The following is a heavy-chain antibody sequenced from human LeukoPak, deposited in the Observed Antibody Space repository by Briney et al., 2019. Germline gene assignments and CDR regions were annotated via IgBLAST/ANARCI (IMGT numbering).Heavy chain of an antibody. D-gene: IGHD3-9*01. J-gene: IGHJ5*02. CDR3: ARDQRDYDILTGSLTWFDP. CDR2: ISYDGSNK. CDR1: GFTFSSYA. Sequence: PGGSLRLSCAASGFTFSSYAMHWVRQAPGKGLEWVAVISYDGSNKYYADSVKGRFTISRDNAKNSLYLQMNSLRAEDTAVYYCARDQRDYDILTGSLTWFDPWGQGTLVTVSS. V-gene: IGHV3-30*04.